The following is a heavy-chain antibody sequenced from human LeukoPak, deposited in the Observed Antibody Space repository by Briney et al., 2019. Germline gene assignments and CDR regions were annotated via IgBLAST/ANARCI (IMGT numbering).Heavy chain of an antibody. CDR2: IRYDGSNK. J-gene: IGHJ4*02. CDR3: AKHPFNYGSGSYFAAYYFDY. V-gene: IGHV3-30*02. D-gene: IGHD3-10*01. CDR1: GFTFSSYG. Sequence: GGSLRLSCAASGFTFSSYGMHWVRQAPGKGLEWLAFIRYDGSNKYYADSVKGRFTISRDNSKNTLYLQMNSLRAEDTAVYYCAKHPFNYGSGSYFAAYYFDYWGQGTLVTVSS.